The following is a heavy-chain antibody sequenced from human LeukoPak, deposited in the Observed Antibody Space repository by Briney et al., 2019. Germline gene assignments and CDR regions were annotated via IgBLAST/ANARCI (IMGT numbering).Heavy chain of an antibody. D-gene: IGHD3-9*01. CDR1: GYTFIHHY. Sequence: ASVKVSCKASGYTFIHHYLHWVRQAPGQGLEWMGIINPFDGFTSYAQKFQGRVTITRDTSASTAYMELSSLRSEDTAVYYCALVSGYDILTGYAFDIWGQGTMVTVSS. J-gene: IGHJ3*02. CDR3: ALVSGYDILTGYAFDI. V-gene: IGHV1-46*01. CDR2: INPFDGFT.